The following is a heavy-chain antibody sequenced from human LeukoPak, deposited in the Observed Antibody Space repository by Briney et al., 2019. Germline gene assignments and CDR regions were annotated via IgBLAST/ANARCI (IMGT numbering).Heavy chain of an antibody. J-gene: IGHJ6*02. D-gene: IGHD1-26*01. CDR2: INKDGSAT. V-gene: IGHV3-43*02. CDR3: ATWAFYHSLDV. Sequence: GGSLRLSCEASGFTFDAYAMHWVRQAPGKGLEWVSLINKDGSATYYADSVKGQFTISRDNSKNSLHLQMNSLRSEDTALYYCATWAFYHSLDVWGQGTTVTVSS. CDR1: GFTFDAYA.